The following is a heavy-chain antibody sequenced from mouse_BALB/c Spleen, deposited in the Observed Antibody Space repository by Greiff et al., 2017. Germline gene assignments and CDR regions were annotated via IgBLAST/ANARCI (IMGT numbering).Heavy chain of an antibody. CDR1: GFTFSNYW. J-gene: IGHJ3*01. D-gene: IGHD2-1*01. V-gene: IGHV6-6*02. CDR2: IRLKSNNYAT. Sequence: EVKLVESGGGLVQPGGSMKLSCVASGFTFSNYWMNWVRQSPEKGLEWVAEIRLKSNNYATHYAESVKGRFTISRDDSKSSVYLQMNNLRAEDTGIYYCTRHYYGNYEGFAYWGQGTLVTVSA. CDR3: TRHYYGNYEGFAY.